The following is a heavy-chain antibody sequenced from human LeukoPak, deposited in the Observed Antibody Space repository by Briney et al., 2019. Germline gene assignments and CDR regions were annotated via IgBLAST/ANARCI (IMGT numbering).Heavy chain of an antibody. Sequence: GGSLRLSCEASGFLLSSFAMHWVRQAPGKGPEWVATISYDGTNIYYADSVKGRFTISRDNSKSTLYLQMNGLRPEDTAVYSCARDLMGIAAVPGAFGYSQYWGQGTLVIVSS. V-gene: IGHV3-30*04. J-gene: IGHJ1*01. CDR1: GFLLSSFA. CDR2: ISYDGTNI. D-gene: IGHD4/OR15-4a*01. CDR3: ARDLMGIAAVPGAFGYSQY.